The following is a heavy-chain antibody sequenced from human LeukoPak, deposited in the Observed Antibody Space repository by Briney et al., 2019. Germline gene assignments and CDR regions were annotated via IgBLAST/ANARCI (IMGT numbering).Heavy chain of an antibody. Sequence: PGRSLRLSCAVSGFIFSHYGINWVRQAPGKGLGWVAVIWSDGSNRFYAGSVKGRFTISRYNSQNTLFLQMNSLRAEDTAMYYCARDTQRGIDYSNFIAYWGQGTLVTVSS. D-gene: IGHD4-11*01. J-gene: IGHJ4*01. CDR2: IWSDGSNR. CDR3: ARDTQRGIDYSNFIAY. CDR1: GFIFSHYG. V-gene: IGHV3-33*01.